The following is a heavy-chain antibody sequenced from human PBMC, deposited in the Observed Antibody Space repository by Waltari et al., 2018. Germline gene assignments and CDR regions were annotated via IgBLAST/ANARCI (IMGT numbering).Heavy chain of an antibody. CDR2: ITAGSEST. Sequence: EVQLLESGGGLVQPGGSLRLSCAASGFTFSSHAMTWVRQAPGKGLGLVSAITAGSESTYYADSVKGRFTISRDNSKSTLFLQMNSLRAEDTAVYFCAKRGVGDLLYFIDFWGQGTLVTVSS. CDR3: AKRGVGDLLYFIDF. V-gene: IGHV3-23*01. J-gene: IGHJ4*02. D-gene: IGHD3-10*01. CDR1: GFTFSSHA.